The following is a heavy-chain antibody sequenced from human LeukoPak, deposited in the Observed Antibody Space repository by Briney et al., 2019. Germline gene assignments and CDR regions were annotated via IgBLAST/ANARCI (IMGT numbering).Heavy chain of an antibody. D-gene: IGHD2-21*01. CDR1: GFTFSSYA. Sequence: QAGGSLRLSCAASGFTFSSYAMHWVRQAPGKGLEWVAVISYDGSNKYYADSVKGRFTISRDNSKNTLYLQMNSLRAEDTAVYYCAREWLLIRNDAYDVWGQGTMVTVSS. V-gene: IGHV3-30-3*01. J-gene: IGHJ3*01. CDR2: ISYDGSNK. CDR3: AREWLLIRNDAYDV.